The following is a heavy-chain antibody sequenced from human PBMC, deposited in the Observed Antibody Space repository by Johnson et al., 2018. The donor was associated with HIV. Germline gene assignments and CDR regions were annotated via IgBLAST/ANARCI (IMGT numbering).Heavy chain of an antibody. CDR1: GFTFSSYA. D-gene: IGHD2-21*01. J-gene: IGHJ3*02. CDR2: ISYDGSNE. Sequence: QVQLVESGGGLVQPGGSLRLSCAASGFTFSSYAMSWVRQAPGKGLEWVAVISYDGSNEFYADSVKGRFTISRDNSKNTLYLQMNSLRAEDTAVYYCAREESIVVVIAIQAFDIWGQGTMVTVSS. CDR3: AREESIVVVIAIQAFDI. V-gene: IGHV3-30*04.